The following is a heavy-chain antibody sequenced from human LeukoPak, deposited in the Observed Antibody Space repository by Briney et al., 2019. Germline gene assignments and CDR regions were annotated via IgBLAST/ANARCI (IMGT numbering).Heavy chain of an antibody. D-gene: IGHD1-26*01. J-gene: IGHJ4*02. CDR2: ISGSGGST. CDR1: GFTFSSYA. Sequence: GGSLRLSCAASGFTFSSYAMSWVRQAPGKGLEWVSAISGSGGSTYYADSVKGRFTISRDNSKNTLYLQMNSLRAEDTAVYYCAKVPFKREGATSGPFDYWGQGTLVTVSS. CDR3: AKVPFKREGATSGPFDY. V-gene: IGHV3-23*01.